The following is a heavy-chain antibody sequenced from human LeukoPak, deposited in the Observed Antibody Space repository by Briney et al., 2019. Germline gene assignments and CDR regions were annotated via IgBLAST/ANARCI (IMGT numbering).Heavy chain of an antibody. D-gene: IGHD2-15*01. CDR1: GVSISSYY. J-gene: IGHJ6*03. CDR3: ASGYCSGGSCYYYMDV. V-gene: IGHV4-59*01. Sequence: SETLSLTCTVSGVSISSYYWSWIRQPPGKGLEWIGYIYYSGSTNYNPSLKSRVTISVDTSKNQFSLKLSSVPAADTAVYYCASGYCSGGSCYYYMDVWGEGATVSVSS. CDR2: IYYSGST.